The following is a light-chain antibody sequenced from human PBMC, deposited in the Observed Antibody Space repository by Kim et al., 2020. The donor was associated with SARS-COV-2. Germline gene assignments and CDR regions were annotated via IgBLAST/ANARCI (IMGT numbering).Light chain of an antibody. CDR2: DTS. CDR3: QQRRSWPLT. Sequence: EIVLTQSPATLSLSPGERATLSCRASQSVDTYLGWYQQKRGQAPRLLIYDTSNRATGIPARFSGSGSGTDFTLTISSLEPEEFAVYYCQQRRSWPLTFGGGTKVEI. V-gene: IGKV3-11*01. J-gene: IGKJ4*01. CDR1: QSVDTY.